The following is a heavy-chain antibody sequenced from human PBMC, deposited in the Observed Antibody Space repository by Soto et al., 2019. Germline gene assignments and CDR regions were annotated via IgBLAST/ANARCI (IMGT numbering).Heavy chain of an antibody. Sequence: SETLSLTCAVSGGSISSGGYSWSWIRQPPGKGLDWIGCISYGGSTSYNPSLKSRVTISVDTSKNQFSLKLTSVTAADTAVYYCSRGILVWGQGALVTVSS. CDR1: GGSISSGGYS. J-gene: IGHJ4*02. CDR3: SRGILV. D-gene: IGHD5-18*01. V-gene: IGHV4-31*11. CDR2: ISYGGST.